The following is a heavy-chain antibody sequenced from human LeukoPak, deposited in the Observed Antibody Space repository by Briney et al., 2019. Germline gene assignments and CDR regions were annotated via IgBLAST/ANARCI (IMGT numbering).Heavy chain of an antibody. Sequence: ASVKVSCKASGYTFTGYYMHWARQAPGQGLEWMGWINPNSGGTNYAQKFQGRVTMTRDTSISTAYMELSRLRSDDTAVYYCAREASGSYSRKYYFDYWGQGTLVTVSS. CDR1: GYTFTGYY. CDR2: INPNSGGT. V-gene: IGHV1-2*02. D-gene: IGHD1-26*01. CDR3: AREASGSYSRKYYFDY. J-gene: IGHJ4*02.